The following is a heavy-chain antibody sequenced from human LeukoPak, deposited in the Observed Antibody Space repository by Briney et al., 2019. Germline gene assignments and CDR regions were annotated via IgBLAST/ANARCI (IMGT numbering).Heavy chain of an antibody. CDR1: GYSFTSYW. Sequence: GESLQISCQGSGYSFTSYWIGWVRPMPGKGLEWMGIIYPGDSDTRYSPSFQGQVTISADKSISTAYLRWSSLKASDTAMYYCASGYCSGGSCPAFDIWGQGTMVTVSS. D-gene: IGHD2-15*01. CDR3: ASGYCSGGSCPAFDI. CDR2: IYPGDSDT. J-gene: IGHJ3*02. V-gene: IGHV5-51*01.